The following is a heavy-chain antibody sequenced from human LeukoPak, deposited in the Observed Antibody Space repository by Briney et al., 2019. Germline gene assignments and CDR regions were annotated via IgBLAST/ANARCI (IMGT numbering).Heavy chain of an antibody. Sequence: PGGSLRLSCAASGFTFSSYGMHWVRQAPGKGLEWVAFIRYDGSDKFYADSVEGRFTISRDNSKNTLYLQMNSLRAEDTAVYYCAKEEWGFGEFPLFMDVWGKGTTVTISS. J-gene: IGHJ6*03. D-gene: IGHD3-10*01. CDR1: GFTFSSYG. V-gene: IGHV3-30*02. CDR2: IRYDGSDK. CDR3: AKEEWGFGEFPLFMDV.